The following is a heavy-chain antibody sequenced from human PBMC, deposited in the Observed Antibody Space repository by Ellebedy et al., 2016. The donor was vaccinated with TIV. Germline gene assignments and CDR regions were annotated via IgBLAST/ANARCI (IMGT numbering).Heavy chain of an antibody. CDR3: ASGGYYYGSGSYPILRY. J-gene: IGHJ4*02. CDR2: IKQDGSEK. D-gene: IGHD3-10*01. CDR1: GFTFSSYW. V-gene: IGHV3-7*01. Sequence: GESLKISXAASGFTFSSYWMSWVRQAPGKGLEWVANIKQDGSEKYYVDSVKGRFTISRDNAKNSLYLQMNSLRAEDTAVYYCASGGYYYGSGSYPILRYWGQGTLVTVSS.